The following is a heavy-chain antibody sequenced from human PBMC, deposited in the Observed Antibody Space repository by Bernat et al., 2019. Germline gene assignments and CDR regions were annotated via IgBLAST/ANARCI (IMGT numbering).Heavy chain of an antibody. CDR2: ISGNGGNT. CDR1: GFTFSTYS. CDR3: AGLWTCSSISCYDRNYVMDV. J-gene: IGHJ6*02. Sequence: EVQLVESGGGLVQPGGSLRLSCAASGFTFSTYSMHWVRQAPGKGLESVSAISGNGGNTYYADSVKGRFIISRDDSKNTLYLQMGSLRAEDTAVYYCAGLWTCSSISCYDRNYVMDVWGQGTTVTVSS. V-gene: IGHV3-64*07. D-gene: IGHD2-2*01.